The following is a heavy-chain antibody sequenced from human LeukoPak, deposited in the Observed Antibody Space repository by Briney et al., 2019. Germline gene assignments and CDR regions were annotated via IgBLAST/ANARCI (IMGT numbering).Heavy chain of an antibody. V-gene: IGHV3-48*04. J-gene: IGHJ3*02. D-gene: IGHD5-12*01. CDR3: TRDSGYNAFDI. CDR2: ISSSSGAM. CDR1: GFTFSNYN. Sequence: GGSLRLSCAASGFTFSNYNMDWVRQAPGKGLEWVSFISSSSGAMYYADSVRGRFTISRDNAKNSLYLQMNSLRGEDTAVYYCTRDSGYNAFDIWGQGTMVTVSS.